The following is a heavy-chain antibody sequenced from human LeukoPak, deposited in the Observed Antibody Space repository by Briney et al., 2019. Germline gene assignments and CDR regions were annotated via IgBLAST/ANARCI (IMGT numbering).Heavy chain of an antibody. D-gene: IGHD3-22*01. CDR1: GYSFTNYG. Sequence: ASVKVSCKASGYSFTNYGVSWVRQAPGQGLEWLGWISAHNGKTDFSPRFHGRLILTTDTSTSTSYMGLSSLRPDDTAVYFCARDSMVVVPIHDAFEIWGQGTRVTVSS. CDR2: ISAHNGKT. CDR3: ARDSMVVVPIHDAFEI. V-gene: IGHV1-18*04. J-gene: IGHJ3*02.